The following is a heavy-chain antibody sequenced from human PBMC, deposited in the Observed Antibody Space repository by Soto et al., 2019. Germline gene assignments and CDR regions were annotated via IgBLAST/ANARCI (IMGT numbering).Heavy chain of an antibody. Sequence: SETLSLTCAVSGGSISSSNWWCWVRQPPGKGLGWIGETYHSGRTNNTPPLKSRVTISVDKSKNQFSLKLSSVTAADTAVYYCTQTRGRNYNGMDVGGQGTTFTSP. V-gene: IGHV4-4*02. CDR1: GGSISSSNW. CDR3: TQTRGRNYNGMDV. J-gene: IGHJ6*02. D-gene: IGHD3-16*01. CDR2: TYHSGRT.